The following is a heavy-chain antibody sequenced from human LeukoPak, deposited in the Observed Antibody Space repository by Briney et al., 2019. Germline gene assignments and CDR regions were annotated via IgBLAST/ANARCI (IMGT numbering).Heavy chain of an antibody. CDR3: AREYLCSGGSCYSGPLDY. CDR1: GYTFTSYY. CDR2: INPSGGST. V-gene: IGHV1-46*01. J-gene: IGHJ4*02. D-gene: IGHD2-15*01. Sequence: GASVKVSCKASGYTFTSYYMHWVRQAPGQGLEWMGIINPSGGSTSYAQKFQGRVTMTRDTSTGTVCMELSSLRSEDTAVYYCAREYLCSGGSCYSGPLDYWGQGTLVTVSS.